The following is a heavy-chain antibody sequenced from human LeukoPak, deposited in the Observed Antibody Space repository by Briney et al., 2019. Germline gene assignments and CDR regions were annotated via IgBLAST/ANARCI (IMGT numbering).Heavy chain of an antibody. CDR3: ARRDTYGKIFDS. CDR1: GASISSTNYF. CDR2: VDYSGTT. V-gene: IGHV4-39*01. Sequence: SETLSLICIVSGASISSTNYFWGWIRQPAGKGLEYIGSVDYSGTTYYNPSLKSRVTVSVDKPKNQFSLKLRSVTAADTAVYYCARRDTYGKIFDSWGQGTLVTVSS. D-gene: IGHD5-18*01. J-gene: IGHJ4*01.